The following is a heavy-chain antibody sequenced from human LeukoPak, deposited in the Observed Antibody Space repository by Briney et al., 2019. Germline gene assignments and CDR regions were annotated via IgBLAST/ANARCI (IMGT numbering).Heavy chain of an antibody. V-gene: IGHV4-61*08. CDR1: GGSISSGGYY. Sequence: KPSAPLSLTSTFSGGSISSGGYYWSWIRQPPGKGLEWIGYIYYSGSTNYNPSLKSRVTISVGTSKNQFSLKLSSVTAADTAVYYCARDLDSSGYGDYWGQGTLVTVSS. CDR3: ARDLDSSGYGDY. CDR2: IYYSGST. D-gene: IGHD3-22*01. J-gene: IGHJ4*02.